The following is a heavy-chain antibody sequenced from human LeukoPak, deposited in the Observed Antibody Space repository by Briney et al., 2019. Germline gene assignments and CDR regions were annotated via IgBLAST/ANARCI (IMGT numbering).Heavy chain of an antibody. V-gene: IGHV3-30*02. Sequence: GGSLRLSCAASGFIFSNYAMHWVRQAPGRGLEWVAFIRSGGTNEYYADSVKGRLSISRDNAKNTLYLQMNSLRAEDTATYFCTRGGYCGADNCYSGGDYFDPWGQGTLVTVSS. CDR2: IRSGGTNE. CDR3: TRGGYCGADNCYSGGDYFDP. J-gene: IGHJ5*02. D-gene: IGHD2-15*01. CDR1: GFIFSNYA.